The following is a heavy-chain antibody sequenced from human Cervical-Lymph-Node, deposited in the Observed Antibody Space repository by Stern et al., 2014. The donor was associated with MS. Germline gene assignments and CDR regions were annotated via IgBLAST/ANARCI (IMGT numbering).Heavy chain of an antibody. V-gene: IGHV1-69*01. D-gene: IGHD2-8*01. Sequence: QMQLVQSGTEVKKPGSSVKVSCKASGGTLNTSAINWVRQAPGQGLEWMGGIIPIFGATNYAQKFQGRLTITADESTTTAYMELNSLRSEDTAMYYCAKVRCPNGVCYPRLDYWGQGILVTVSS. J-gene: IGHJ4*02. CDR3: AKVRCPNGVCYPRLDY. CDR2: IIPIFGAT. CDR1: GGTLNTSA.